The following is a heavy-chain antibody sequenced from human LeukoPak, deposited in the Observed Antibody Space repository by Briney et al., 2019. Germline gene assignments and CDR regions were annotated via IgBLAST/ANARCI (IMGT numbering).Heavy chain of an antibody. CDR2: IGYEGVHK. J-gene: IGHJ4*02. CDR3: AKDLHGGYSSDY. D-gene: IGHD4-23*01. Sequence: GGSLRLSCAASGFTFNNFGMHWVRQAPGKGLEWVSFIGYEGVHKYYADSVKGRSTISKDNSKATLYLQMNSLRPEDTAVYYCAKDLHGGYSSDYWGQGTLVTVFS. V-gene: IGHV3-30*02. CDR1: GFTFNNFG.